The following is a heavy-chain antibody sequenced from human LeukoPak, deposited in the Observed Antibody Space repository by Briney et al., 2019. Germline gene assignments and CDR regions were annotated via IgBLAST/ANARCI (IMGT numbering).Heavy chain of an antibody. D-gene: IGHD3-10*01. CDR2: IYSDGST. V-gene: IGHV3-66*01. CDR3: ARGVGERYFDY. J-gene: IGHJ4*02. CDR1: GFSVSSNY. Sequence: GGSLGLSCAASGFSVSSNYMTWVRQAPGKGLEWVSVIYSDGSTYYADSVNGRFTISRDNSKNTLYFQMNSLRAEDTAVYYCARGVGERYFDYWGQGTLVTVSS.